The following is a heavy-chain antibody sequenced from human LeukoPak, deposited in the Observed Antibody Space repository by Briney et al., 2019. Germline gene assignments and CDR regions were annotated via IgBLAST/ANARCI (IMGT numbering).Heavy chain of an antibody. CDR2: ISSSSSYI. Sequence: RGSLRLSCAASGFTFSSYSMNWVRQAPGKGLEWVSSISSSSSYIYYADSVKGRFTISRDNAKNSLYLQMNSLRAEDTAVYYCASNSLRRDGYNDYWGQGTLVTVSS. D-gene: IGHD5-24*01. V-gene: IGHV3-21*01. CDR3: ASNSLRRDGYNDY. CDR1: GFTFSSYS. J-gene: IGHJ4*02.